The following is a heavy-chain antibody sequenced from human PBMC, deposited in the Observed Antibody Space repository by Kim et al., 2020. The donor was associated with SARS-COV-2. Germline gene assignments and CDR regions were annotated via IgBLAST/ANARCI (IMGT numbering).Heavy chain of an antibody. J-gene: IGHJ3*02. CDR3: ARGMKWQQIKHVAFDI. Sequence: SVKVSCKASGGIFSSYAISWVRQAPGQGLEWMGGIIPIFGTANYAQKFQGRVTITADESTSTAYMELSSLRSEDTAVYYCARGMKWQQIKHVAFDIWGQGTMVTVSS. V-gene: IGHV1-69*13. CDR2: IIPIFGTA. D-gene: IGHD6-13*01. CDR1: GGIFSSYA.